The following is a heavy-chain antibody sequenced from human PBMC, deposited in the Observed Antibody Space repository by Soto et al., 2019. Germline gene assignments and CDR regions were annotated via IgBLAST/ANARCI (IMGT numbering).Heavy chain of an antibody. Sequence: SETLSLTCIISGESISSSSYYWGWIRQPPGKGLEWIGSIYYSGRTYYNPSFKSRVTISIDTSKNQFSLKLSSVTATDTAVYYCARQRTTVVTQAYFDHWGQGALVTVSS. V-gene: IGHV4-39*01. CDR3: ARQRTTVVTQAYFDH. CDR2: IYYSGRT. D-gene: IGHD2-21*02. CDR1: GESISSSSYY. J-gene: IGHJ4*02.